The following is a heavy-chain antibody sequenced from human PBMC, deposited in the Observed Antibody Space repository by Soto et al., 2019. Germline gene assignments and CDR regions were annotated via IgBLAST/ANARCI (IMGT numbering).Heavy chain of an antibody. D-gene: IGHD3-10*01. CDR3: ARVFRGVVNWFDP. V-gene: IGHV1-18*01. J-gene: IGHJ5*02. Sequence: ASVKVFCKTSGDTFTNFGLSWVRQAPGQGLEWMGWIATYNTNRNYAQKFQGRLTLTTDTSTSTAYMELKSLGYEDTAVYYCARVFRGVVNWFDPWGQGTLVTVSS. CDR1: GDTFTNFG. CDR2: IATYNTNR.